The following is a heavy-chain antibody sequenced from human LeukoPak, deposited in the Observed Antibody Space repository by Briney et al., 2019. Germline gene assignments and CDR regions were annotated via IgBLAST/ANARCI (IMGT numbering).Heavy chain of an antibody. CDR2: ISSSGSTI. CDR3: AKDSSPHYYYDSSGQHFDY. Sequence: GGSLRLSCAASGFTFSSYEMNWVRQAPGRGLEWVSYISSSGSTIYYADSVKGRFTISRDNAKNSLYLQMNSLRAEDTAVYYCAKDSSPHYYYDSSGQHFDYWGQGTLVTVSS. V-gene: IGHV3-48*03. J-gene: IGHJ4*02. D-gene: IGHD3-22*01. CDR1: GFTFSSYE.